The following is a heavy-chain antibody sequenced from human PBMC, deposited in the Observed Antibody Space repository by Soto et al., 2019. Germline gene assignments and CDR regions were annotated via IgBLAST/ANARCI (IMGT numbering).Heavy chain of an antibody. Sequence: ASVKVSCKASGYTFTTYPMHWLRQAPGQRLEWMGWINTGNDNTKYSQKFQGRVTITRDTSASTAYMELSSLRSEDTAVYYCARGPSYYDSSGPNWFDPWGQGTLVTVSS. CDR2: INTGNDNT. D-gene: IGHD3-22*01. CDR3: ARGPSYYDSSGPNWFDP. V-gene: IGHV1-3*04. CDR1: GYTFTTYP. J-gene: IGHJ5*02.